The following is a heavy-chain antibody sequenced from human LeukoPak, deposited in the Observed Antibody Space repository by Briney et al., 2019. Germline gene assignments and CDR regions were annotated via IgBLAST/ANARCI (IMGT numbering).Heavy chain of an antibody. CDR2: MNPNSGNT. J-gene: IGHJ4*02. D-gene: IGHD3-22*01. CDR3: ARDLKGYYYDSSGQG. V-gene: IGHV1-8*01. Sequence: GASVKVSCKTSGYPFTSYDINWVRPATGQGLEWMGWMNPNSGNTGYAQKFQGRVTMTRNTSISTAYMELSRLRSDDTAVYYCARDLKGYYYDSSGQGWGQGTLVTVSS. CDR1: GYPFTSYD.